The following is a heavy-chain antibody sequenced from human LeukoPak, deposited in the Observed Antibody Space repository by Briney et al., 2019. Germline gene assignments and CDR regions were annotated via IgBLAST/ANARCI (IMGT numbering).Heavy chain of an antibody. Sequence: PGGSLRLSCAASGFTFSIYGMNWVRHAPRKGLEWVSGISPGGEITYYADSVKGRFTISRDNSKNTVSLQMHSLRAEDTATYYCAKDNGWLHYCQWGEGTLVTV. CDR1: GFTFSIYG. CDR2: ISPGGEIT. CDR3: AKDNGWLHYCQ. V-gene: IGHV3-23*01. D-gene: IGHD2-8*01. J-gene: IGHJ4*02.